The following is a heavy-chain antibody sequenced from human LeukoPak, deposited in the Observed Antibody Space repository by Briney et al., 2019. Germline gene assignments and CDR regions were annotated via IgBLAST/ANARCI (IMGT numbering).Heavy chain of an antibody. J-gene: IGHJ5*02. Sequence: GGSLRLSCVASGFTFSNYWMHWVRQPPGKGLVWVSRTYVDGRTTNYADSVKGRFTISRDNAKNTVYLEMNSLSVEDTATYYCIRDFRSADLWGQGTLVTVTS. V-gene: IGHV3-74*01. CDR3: IRDFRSADL. CDR1: GFTFSNYW. CDR2: TYVDGRTT.